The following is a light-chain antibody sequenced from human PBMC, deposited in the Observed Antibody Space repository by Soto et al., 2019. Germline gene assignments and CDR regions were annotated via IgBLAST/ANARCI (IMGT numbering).Light chain of an antibody. V-gene: IGKV3-20*01. J-gene: IGKJ1*01. CDR2: GAS. CDR1: QSVSSSY. CDR3: QQYGSSPGT. Sequence: EIVLTQSPGTLSLSPGESTTLSCMASQSVSSSYLAWYQQKPGQAPRLLIYGASSRATGIPDRFSGSGSGTDFTLTISRLEPEDFAVYYCQQYGSSPGTFGQGTKVDI.